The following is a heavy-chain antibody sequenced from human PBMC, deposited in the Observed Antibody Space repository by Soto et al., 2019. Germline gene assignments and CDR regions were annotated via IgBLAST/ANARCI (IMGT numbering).Heavy chain of an antibody. D-gene: IGHD6-13*01. CDR2: ISSTGNTI. CDR1: GYTFTDYH. Sequence: SCKASGYTFTDYHIHWVRQAPGKGLEWISYISSTGNTIYYADSVKGRFTISRDNAENSLYLQMNSLRAEDTAVYYCAGSIAAPGTHFYYGMDVWGQGTTVTVSS. V-gene: IGHV3-11*04. CDR3: AGSIAAPGTHFYYGMDV. J-gene: IGHJ6*02.